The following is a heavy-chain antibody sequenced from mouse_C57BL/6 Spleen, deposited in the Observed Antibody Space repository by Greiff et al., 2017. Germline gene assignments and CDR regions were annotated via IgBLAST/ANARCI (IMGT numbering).Heavy chain of an antibody. CDR3: ARSWYSNYEGSSMDY. J-gene: IGHJ4*01. D-gene: IGHD2-5*01. CDR1: GYTFTSYW. CDR2: IDPNSGGT. Sequence: QVQLQQPGAELVKPGASVKLSCKASGYTFTSYWMHWVKQRPGRGLEWIGRIDPNSGGTKSNEKFKSKATLTVDKPSSTAYMQLSILTSEDSAVYYCARSWYSNYEGSSMDYWGQGTSVTVSS. V-gene: IGHV1-72*01.